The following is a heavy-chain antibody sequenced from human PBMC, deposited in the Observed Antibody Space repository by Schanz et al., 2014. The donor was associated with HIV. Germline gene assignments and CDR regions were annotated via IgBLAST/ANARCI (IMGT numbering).Heavy chain of an antibody. CDR3: VKAYSSGFSGAGS. CDR2: ISGSDGDT. V-gene: IGHV3-23*04. J-gene: IGHJ5*02. D-gene: IGHD5-18*01. CDR1: GFTFSSYA. Sequence: EQLVESEGGLVQPGGSLRLSCAASGFTFSSYAMTWVRQAPGKGLDWVSTISGSDGDTYYADSVKGRFTISRDNSRNALYLHMNSLRADDTAIYYCVKAYSSGFSGAGSWGQGALVTVSS.